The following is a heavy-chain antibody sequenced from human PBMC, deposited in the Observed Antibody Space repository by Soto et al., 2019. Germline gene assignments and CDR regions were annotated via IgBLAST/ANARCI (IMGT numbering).Heavy chain of an antibody. CDR2: IDTSGHST. CDR3: AKDSWYFDL. D-gene: IGHD6-13*01. CDR1: VFVFTNFW. Sequence: GGALRLSCEASVFVFTNFWMHWVRHVPGKGLVWVARIDTSGHSTNYAESVKGRFTISRDNAKNTVSLQMNSLRVEDTGVYYCAKDSWYFDLWSQGSQVTVSS. J-gene: IGHJ4*02. V-gene: IGHV3-74*01.